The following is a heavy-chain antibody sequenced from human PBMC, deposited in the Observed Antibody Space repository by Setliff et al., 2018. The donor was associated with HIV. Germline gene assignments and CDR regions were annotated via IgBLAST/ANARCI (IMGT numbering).Heavy chain of an antibody. CDR3: ARRAAATTNFDY. D-gene: IGHD1-26*01. CDR2: IYSSGIT. Sequence: SETLSLTCTVSGGSISSGSYFWNWIRQPAGKGLEWIGRIYSSGITNYNPSLKSRLTISVDTSNNQFSLILNSVTAADTAVYYCARRAAATTNFDYWGQGTLVTVSS. CDR1: GGSISSGSYF. J-gene: IGHJ4*02. V-gene: IGHV4-61*02.